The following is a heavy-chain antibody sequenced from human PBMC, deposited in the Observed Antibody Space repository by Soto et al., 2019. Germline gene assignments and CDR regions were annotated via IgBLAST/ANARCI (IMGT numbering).Heavy chain of an antibody. V-gene: IGHV3-7*01. J-gene: IGHJ4*02. CDR2: IRQDGGEK. D-gene: IGHD4-17*01. CDR3: ASEYGGHLKFFDY. Sequence: EVQLVESGGGLVQPGGSLRLSCATFEFTFSAYWMSWVRQAPGKGLEWVANIRQDGGEKYYVDSVKGRFTISRDNAKNSVYLQMNSLRVEDTAIYYCASEYGGHLKFFDYWGPGTLVTVSS. CDR1: EFTFSAYW.